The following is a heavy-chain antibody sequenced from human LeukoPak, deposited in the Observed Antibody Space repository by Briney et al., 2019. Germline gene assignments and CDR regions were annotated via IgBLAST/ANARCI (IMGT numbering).Heavy chain of an antibody. CDR2: INPNSGGT. D-gene: IGHD6-13*01. Sequence: ASVKVSCKASGYTFTSYGISWVRQAPGQGLEWMGWINPNSGGTNYAQKFQGRVTMTRDTSISTAYMQLNRLRSDDTAVYYCARDGQQQLVRDENWFDPWGQGTLVIVSS. CDR3: ARDGQQQLVRDENWFDP. V-gene: IGHV1-2*02. J-gene: IGHJ5*02. CDR1: GYTFTSYG.